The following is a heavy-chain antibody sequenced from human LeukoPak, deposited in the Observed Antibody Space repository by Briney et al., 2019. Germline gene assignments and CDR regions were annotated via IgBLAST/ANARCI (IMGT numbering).Heavy chain of an antibody. Sequence: GGSLRLSCAASGFTFSSYSMNWVRQAPGKGLEWVSYISSSSSYIYYADSVKGRFTISRDNAKNSLYLQMNSLRAGDTAVYYCARERCGESLDSFDIWGQGTMVTVSS. CDR1: GFTFSSYS. V-gene: IGHV3-21*01. D-gene: IGHD3-10*01. CDR2: ISSSSSYI. J-gene: IGHJ3*02. CDR3: ARERCGESLDSFDI.